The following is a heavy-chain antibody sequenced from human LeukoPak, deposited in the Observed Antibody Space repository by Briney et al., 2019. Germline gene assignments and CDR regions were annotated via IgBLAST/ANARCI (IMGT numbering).Heavy chain of an antibody. J-gene: IGHJ6*04. Sequence: GGSLRLSCAASGFSLKNYFMNWVRQAPGKGLEWLSSISTSGSHISYADSVKGRFTISRDNANNSLSLQMNSLRAEDTAVYYCAELGITMIGGVWGKGTTVTVSS. D-gene: IGHD3-10*02. CDR2: ISTSGSHI. V-gene: IGHV3-21*01. CDR1: GFSLKNYF. CDR3: AELGITMIGGV.